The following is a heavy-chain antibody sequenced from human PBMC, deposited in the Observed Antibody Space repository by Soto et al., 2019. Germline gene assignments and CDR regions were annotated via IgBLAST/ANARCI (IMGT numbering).Heavy chain of an antibody. V-gene: IGHV5-51*01. CDR3: ARHHYYDSSGPTWFDP. J-gene: IGHJ5*02. CDR2: IYPGDSDT. Sequence: FTSYWIGWVRQMPGKGLEWMGIIYPGDSDTRYSPSFQGQVTISADKSISTACLQWSSLKASDTAMYYCARHHYYDSSGPTWFDPWGQGTLVTVSS. D-gene: IGHD3-22*01. CDR1: FTSYW.